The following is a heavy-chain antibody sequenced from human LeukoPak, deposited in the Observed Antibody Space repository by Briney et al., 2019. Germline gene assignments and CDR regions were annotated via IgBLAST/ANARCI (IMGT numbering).Heavy chain of an antibody. CDR3: ARDHDYGDPIQLDY. CDR1: GYTFTSYA. D-gene: IGHD4-17*01. Sequence: GASVKVSCKASGYTFTSYAMHWVRQAPGQRLEWMGWINAGNGNTKYSQKFQGRVIITRDTSTSTAYMELRSLRSDDTAVYYCARDHDYGDPIQLDYWGQGTLVTVSS. J-gene: IGHJ4*02. CDR2: INAGNGNT. V-gene: IGHV1-3*01.